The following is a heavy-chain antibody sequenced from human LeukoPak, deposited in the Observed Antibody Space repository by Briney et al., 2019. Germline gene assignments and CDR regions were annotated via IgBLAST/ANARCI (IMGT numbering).Heavy chain of an antibody. CDR3: ATEGYCSGGNCYSFDY. Sequence: GGSLRLSCAASGFTSSNAWMTWLRQTPGKGVEWVARIKSKTDGGSTDYAAPVKGRFTISRDDSKNTVYLQMNSLTIEDTAVYYCATEGYCSGGNCYSFDYWGQGTLVTVSS. CDR1: GFTSSNAW. D-gene: IGHD2-15*01. V-gene: IGHV3-15*01. J-gene: IGHJ4*02. CDR2: IKSKTDGGST.